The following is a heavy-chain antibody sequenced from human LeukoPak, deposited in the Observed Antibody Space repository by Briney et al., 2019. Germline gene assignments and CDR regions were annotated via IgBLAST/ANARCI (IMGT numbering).Heavy chain of an antibody. CDR3: ARPVGRYDFWSGYSNRDWFDP. D-gene: IGHD3-3*01. CDR1: GYTFTGYY. J-gene: IGHJ5*02. Sequence: ASVKVSCKASGYTFTGYYMHWVRQAPGQGLEWMGRINPNSGGTNYAQKFQGRVTMTRDTSISTAYMELGRLRSDDTAVYYCARPVGRYDFWSGYSNRDWFDPWGQGTLVTVSS. CDR2: INPNSGGT. V-gene: IGHV1-2*06.